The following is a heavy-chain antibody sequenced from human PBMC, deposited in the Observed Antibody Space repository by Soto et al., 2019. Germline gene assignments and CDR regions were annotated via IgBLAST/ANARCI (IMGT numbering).Heavy chain of an antibody. CDR3: ARIRIAAALWKYFQH. Sequence: LRLSCAASGFTVSSNYMSWVRQAPGKGLEWVSVVYSGGSTYYADSVKGRFTISRDNSKNTLCLQMNSLRAEDTAVYYCARIRIAAALWKYFQHWGQGTLVTVSS. D-gene: IGHD6-13*01. CDR2: VYSGGST. V-gene: IGHV3-53*01. J-gene: IGHJ1*01. CDR1: GFTVSSNY.